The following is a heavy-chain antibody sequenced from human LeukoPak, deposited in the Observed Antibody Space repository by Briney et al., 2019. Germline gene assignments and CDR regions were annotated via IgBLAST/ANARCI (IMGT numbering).Heavy chain of an antibody. CDR2: IRYDGSNK. Sequence: GGSLRLSCAASGFTFTTYWMSWVRQAPGKGLEWVAFIRYDGSNKYYADSVKGRFTISRDNSKNTLYLQMNSLRAEDTAVYYCAKDRKELDYWGQGTLVTVSS. V-gene: IGHV3-30*02. CDR1: GFTFTTYW. D-gene: IGHD1-14*01. J-gene: IGHJ4*02. CDR3: AKDRKELDY.